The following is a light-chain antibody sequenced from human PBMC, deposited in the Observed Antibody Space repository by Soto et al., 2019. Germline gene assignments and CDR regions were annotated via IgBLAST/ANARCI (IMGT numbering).Light chain of an antibody. Sequence: QSVLTQPPSASGTPGQRVTISCSGSSSNIGGYYVSWYQQLPGTAPKVLIYRTNQRPSGVPDRFSGSKSGTSASLAISGLRSDDEADYYCAAWDDSLSGYVFGTGTNVTVL. CDR2: RTN. CDR3: AAWDDSLSGYV. J-gene: IGLJ1*01. CDR1: SSNIGGYY. V-gene: IGLV1-47*01.